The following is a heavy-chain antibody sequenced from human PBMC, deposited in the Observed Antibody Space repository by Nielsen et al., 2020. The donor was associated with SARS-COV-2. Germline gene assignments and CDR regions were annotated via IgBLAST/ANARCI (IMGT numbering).Heavy chain of an antibody. D-gene: IGHD7-27*01. CDR1: GGSFSGYY. V-gene: IGHV4-34*01. J-gene: IGHJ4*02. Sequence: SETLSLTCAVYGGSFSGYYWSWIRQPPGKGLEWIGEINHSGSTNYNPSLKSRVTISADTSKNQFSLNLSSVTAADTAVYYCARRGDPGDFDYWGQGTLVTVSS. CDR2: INHSGST. CDR3: ARRGDPGDFDY.